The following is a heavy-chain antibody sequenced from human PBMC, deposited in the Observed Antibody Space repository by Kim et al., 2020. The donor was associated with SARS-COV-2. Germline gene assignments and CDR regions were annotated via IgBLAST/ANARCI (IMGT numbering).Heavy chain of an antibody. CDR3: ARLFGGTYSDY. CDR2: TT. Sequence: TTNYNPSLKSRVSMSVDTSKNQFSLRLFSVTAADTAVYYCARLFGGTYSDYWGQGALVTVSS. V-gene: IGHV4-4*07. J-gene: IGHJ4*02. D-gene: IGHD3-10*01.